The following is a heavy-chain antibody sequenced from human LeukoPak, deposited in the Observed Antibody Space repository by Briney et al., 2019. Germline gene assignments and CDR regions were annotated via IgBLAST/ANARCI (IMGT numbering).Heavy chain of an antibody. CDR3: ARGSYYDSSGYPLEY. J-gene: IGHJ4*02. D-gene: IGHD3-22*01. V-gene: IGHV4-59*01. CDR2: IYYSGST. CDR1: GGSISSYY. Sequence: SETLSLTCTVSGGSISSYYWSWIRQPPGKGLEWIGYIYYSGSTKYNPSLKSRVTISVDTSKNQFSLKLRSVTAADTAVYFRARGSYYDSSGYPLEYWGQGTLVTVSS.